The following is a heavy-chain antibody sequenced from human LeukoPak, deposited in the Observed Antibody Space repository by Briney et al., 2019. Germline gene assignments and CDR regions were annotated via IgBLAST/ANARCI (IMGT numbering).Heavy chain of an antibody. CDR1: GFTFSSYG. V-gene: IGHV3-30*02. J-gene: IGHJ4*02. Sequence: GGSLRLSCAASGFTFSSYGMHWVRQAPGKGLEWVAFIRYDGSNKYYADSVKGRFTISRDNAKNSLYLQMNSLRAEDTAVYYCAREDNWVIDYWGQGTLVTVSS. D-gene: IGHD1-20*01. CDR2: IRYDGSNK. CDR3: AREDNWVIDY.